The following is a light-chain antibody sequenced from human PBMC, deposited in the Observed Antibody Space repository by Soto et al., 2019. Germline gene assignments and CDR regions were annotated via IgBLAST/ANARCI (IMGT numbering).Light chain of an antibody. CDR1: QGIRND. V-gene: IGKV1-6*01. J-gene: IGKJ2*01. CDR3: LQDYNYPFT. CDR2: AAS. Sequence: AIQMTQSPSSLSASVGDRVTITCRASQGIRNDLGWYQQKLGKAPNLLIYAASSLQSGVPSRFSGSASGTDFTLTISSLQPEDFATYYCLQDYNYPFTFCQGTKLEIK.